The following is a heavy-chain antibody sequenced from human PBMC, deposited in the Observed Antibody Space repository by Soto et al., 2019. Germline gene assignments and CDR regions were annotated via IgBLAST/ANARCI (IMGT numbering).Heavy chain of an antibody. CDR3: AKEPLGYSSGWYLGYFDL. D-gene: IGHD6-19*01. Sequence: EVQLVESGGGLVQPGRSLRLSCAASGFTFDDYAMHWVRQAPGKGLEWVSGISWNSGSIGYADSVKGRFTISRDNAKNSLYLQMNSLRAEDTALYYCAKEPLGYSSGWYLGYFDLWGRGTLVTVSS. CDR1: GFTFDDYA. V-gene: IGHV3-9*01. CDR2: ISWNSGSI. J-gene: IGHJ2*01.